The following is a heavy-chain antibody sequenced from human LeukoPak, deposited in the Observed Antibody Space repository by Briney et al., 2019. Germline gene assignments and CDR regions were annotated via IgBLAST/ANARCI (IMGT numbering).Heavy chain of an antibody. CDR1: GGSISSSGYY. V-gene: IGHV4-39*01. CDR2: IYYSGST. J-gene: IGHJ4*02. CDR3: ARLGKIQLWPADPYFDY. D-gene: IGHD5-18*01. Sequence: SETLSLTCTVSGGSISSSGYYWGWIRQPPGQGLEWIGSIYYSGSTYYNPSLKSRVTVSVDTSKNQFSLKLSSVTAADTAVYYCARLGKIQLWPADPYFDYWGQGTLVTVSS.